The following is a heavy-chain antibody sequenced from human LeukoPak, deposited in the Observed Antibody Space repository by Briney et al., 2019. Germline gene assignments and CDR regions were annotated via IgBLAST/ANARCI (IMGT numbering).Heavy chain of an antibody. Sequence: PGGSLRLSCAASGFTFSSYAMHWVRQAPGRGLEWVAVISYDGSNKYYADSVKGRFTISRDNAKNSLYLQMNSLRAEDTAVYYCARDGDIVVVSAAINWFDPWGQGTLVTVSS. CDR3: ARDGDIVVVSAAINWFDP. D-gene: IGHD2-2*01. CDR2: ISYDGSNK. J-gene: IGHJ5*02. V-gene: IGHV3-30*04. CDR1: GFTFSSYA.